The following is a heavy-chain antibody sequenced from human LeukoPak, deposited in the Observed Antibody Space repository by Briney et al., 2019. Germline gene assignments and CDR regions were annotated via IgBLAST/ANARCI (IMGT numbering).Heavy chain of an antibody. Sequence: PGGSLRLSCAASGFTFGDSWMSWVRQAPGKGLEWLANMNQDGSEKDYVDSVKGRFTISRDNARNSLYLQMGSLRAEDTAVYYCATYTHWVAGDVWGQGTTVTVSS. CDR1: GFTFGDSW. J-gene: IGHJ6*02. D-gene: IGHD3-16*01. CDR2: MNQDGSEK. V-gene: IGHV3-7*01. CDR3: ATYTHWVAGDV.